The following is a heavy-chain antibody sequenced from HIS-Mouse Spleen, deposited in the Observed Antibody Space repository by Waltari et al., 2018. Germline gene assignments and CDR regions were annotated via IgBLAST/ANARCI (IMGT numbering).Heavy chain of an antibody. V-gene: IGHV3-53*02. J-gene: IGHJ4*02. CDR3: ARHYYYGSGSYYFDY. D-gene: IGHD3-10*01. Sequence: EVQLVETGGGLIQPGGSLRLSCAASGFTVRSNHMSWVRQAPGKGLEWVAVIYSGGSTYYADSVKGRFTISRDNSKNTLYLQMNSLRAEDTAVYYCARHYYYGSGSYYFDYWGQGTLVTVSS. CDR1: GFTVRSNH. CDR2: IYSGGST.